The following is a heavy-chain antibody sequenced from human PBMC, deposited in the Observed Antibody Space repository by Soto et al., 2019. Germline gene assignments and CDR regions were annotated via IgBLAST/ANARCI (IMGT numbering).Heavy chain of an antibody. CDR1: GGSISSGGYY. CDR2: IYYSGST. D-gene: IGHD3-3*01. Sequence: QVQLQESGPGLVKPSQTLSLTCTVSGGSISSGGYYWSWIRQHPGKGLEWIGYIYYSGSTYYNPSLKSRVTISVDTSKNQFSLKLSSVTAADTDVYYCARGDFWSGYYTTYNWFDPWGQGTLVTVSS. V-gene: IGHV4-31*03. CDR3: ARGDFWSGYYTTYNWFDP. J-gene: IGHJ5*02.